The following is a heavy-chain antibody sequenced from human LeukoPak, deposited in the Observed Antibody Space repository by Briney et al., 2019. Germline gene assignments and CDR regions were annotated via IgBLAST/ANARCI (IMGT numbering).Heavy chain of an antibody. J-gene: IGHJ3*02. CDR3: ARQDHYDRSVYLTDALDI. CDR1: GCSFTSYW. V-gene: IGHV5-51*01. CDR2: IYPGDADT. D-gene: IGHD3-22*01. Sequence: HGESLKISCKGSGCSFTSYWIGWVRQMPGKGLEWMGIIYPGDADTRYSPSFQGQVTISADKSINTVYLQLSRLKAAAMAVHHCARQDHYDRSVYLTDALDIWRQGTMVTVSS.